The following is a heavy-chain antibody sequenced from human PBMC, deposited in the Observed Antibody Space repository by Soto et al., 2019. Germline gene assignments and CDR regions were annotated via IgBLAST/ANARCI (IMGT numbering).Heavy chain of an antibody. J-gene: IGHJ6*03. CDR2: INAGNGNT. Sequence: ASVKVSCKASGYTFTSYAMHWVRQAPGQRLEWMGWINAGNGNTKYSQKFQGRVTITRDTSASTAYMELSSLRSEDTAVYYCARESGPTPEPHPNPREHRDYYYYYMDVWGKGTTVTVSS. CDR1: GYTFTSYA. D-gene: IGHD1-26*01. CDR3: ARESGPTPEPHPNPREHRDYYYYYMDV. V-gene: IGHV1-3*01.